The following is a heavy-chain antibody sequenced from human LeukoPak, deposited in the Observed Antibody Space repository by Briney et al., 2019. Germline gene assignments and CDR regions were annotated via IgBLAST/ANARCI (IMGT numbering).Heavy chain of an antibody. CDR3: ARGGGSYYFDY. CDR2: ISWNSGSI. V-gene: IGHV3-9*01. Sequence: GGSLRLSCAASGFTFDDYAMHWVRQAPGKGLEWVSGISWNSGSIGYADSVKGRFTISRDNAKNSLYLQMNSLRAEDTAVYYCARGGGSYYFDYWGQGTLVTVSS. CDR1: GFTFDDYA. D-gene: IGHD4-23*01. J-gene: IGHJ4*02.